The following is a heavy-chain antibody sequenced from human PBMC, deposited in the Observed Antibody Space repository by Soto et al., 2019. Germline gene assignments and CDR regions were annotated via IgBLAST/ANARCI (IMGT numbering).Heavy chain of an antibody. CDR1: GGSIRSGGYY. CDR2: IYYSGST. D-gene: IGHD4-17*01. V-gene: IGHV4-31*03. Sequence: QVQLQESGPELVKPSQTLSLTCTVSGGSIRSGGYYWSWIRQHPGKGLEWIGYIYYSGSTYYNPSIKSRVTIPVDTSKNQFSLKLSSATAADTAVYHCEREGLRWPNWYFDLWGRGTLVTGYS. CDR3: EREGLRWPNWYFDL. J-gene: IGHJ2*01.